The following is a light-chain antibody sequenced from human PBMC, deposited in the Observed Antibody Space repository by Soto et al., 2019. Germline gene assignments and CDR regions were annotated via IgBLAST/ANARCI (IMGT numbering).Light chain of an antibody. Sequence: EIVLTQPPATLSLSPGERATLSCRASQSVSSYLAWYQQKPGQAPRLLIYDASNRATGIPARFSGSGSGTDFTLTISSLEPEDFAVYYCQQRSNFPITFGQGTRLEIK. J-gene: IGKJ5*01. CDR1: QSVSSY. CDR3: QQRSNFPIT. CDR2: DAS. V-gene: IGKV3-11*01.